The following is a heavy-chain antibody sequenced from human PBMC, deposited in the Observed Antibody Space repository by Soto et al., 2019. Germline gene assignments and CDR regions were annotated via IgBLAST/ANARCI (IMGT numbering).Heavy chain of an antibody. V-gene: IGHV1-46*01. Sequence: QVQLVQSGAEVKKPGASVKVSCKASGYTFTSYYMHWVRQAPGQGLEWMGIINPSGGSTSYAQKFQGRVTMTRDTSTSTVYMELSSLRSEDTAVYYCARDGGVAMAGAYNWFDPWGQGTLVTVSS. CDR1: GYTFTSYY. J-gene: IGHJ5*02. D-gene: IGHD6-19*01. CDR3: ARDGGVAMAGAYNWFDP. CDR2: INPSGGST.